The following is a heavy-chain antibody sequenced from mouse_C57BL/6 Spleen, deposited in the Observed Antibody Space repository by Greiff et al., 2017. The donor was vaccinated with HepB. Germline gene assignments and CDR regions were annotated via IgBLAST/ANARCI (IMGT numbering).Heavy chain of an antibody. CDR3: ARNSYYSNSGAMDY. J-gene: IGHJ4*01. D-gene: IGHD2-5*01. V-gene: IGHV2-2*01. CDR2: IWSGGST. CDR1: GFSLTSYG. Sequence: VQGVESGPGLVQPSQSLSITCTVSGFSLTSYGVHWVRQSPGKGLEWLGVIWSGGSTDYNAAFISRLSISKDNSKSQVFFKMNSLQADDTAIYYCARNSYYSNSGAMDYWGQGTSVTVSS.